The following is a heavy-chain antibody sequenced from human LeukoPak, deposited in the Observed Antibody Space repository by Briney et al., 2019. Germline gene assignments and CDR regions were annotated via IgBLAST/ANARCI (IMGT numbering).Heavy chain of an antibody. J-gene: IGHJ4*02. Sequence: PSETLSLTCTASGGSISSYYWSWIRQPPGKGLEWIGYIYYSGSTNYNPSLKSRVTISLDTSKNQFSLKLSSVTAADTAVYYCARAQPASIWGSYPRYLDYWGQGTLVTVSS. CDR2: IYYSGST. CDR3: ARAQPASIWGSYPRYLDY. CDR1: GGSISSYY. D-gene: IGHD3-16*01. V-gene: IGHV4-59*01.